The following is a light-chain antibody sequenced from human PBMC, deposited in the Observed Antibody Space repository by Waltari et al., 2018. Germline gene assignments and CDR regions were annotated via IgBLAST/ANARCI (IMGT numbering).Light chain of an antibody. CDR3: QQYSSYPIT. CDR1: QTISGW. V-gene: IGKV1-5*03. CDR2: KTS. J-gene: IGKJ5*01. Sequence: IQMTQSPSTLSASVGDRVTITCRASQTISGWLAWYQQKPGKVPKLLIHKTSSLESGVPSRFSGSGSGPEFTLTISSLQPDDFATYYCQQYSSYPITFGQGTRLEIK.